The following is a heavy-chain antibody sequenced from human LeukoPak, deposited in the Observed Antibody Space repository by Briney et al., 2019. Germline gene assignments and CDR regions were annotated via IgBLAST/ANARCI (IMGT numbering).Heavy chain of an antibody. V-gene: IGHV1-2*02. CDR3: ARVGVGYCSSTSCSHFDY. Sequence: VSVKVSCKASGYTFTGYYMHWVRQAPGQGLEWMGWINPNSGGTNYAQKFQGRVTMTRDTSISTAYMELSRLRSDDTAVYYCARVGVGYCSSTSCSHFDYWGQGTLVTVSS. D-gene: IGHD2-2*01. CDR1: GYTFTGYY. CDR2: INPNSGGT. J-gene: IGHJ4*02.